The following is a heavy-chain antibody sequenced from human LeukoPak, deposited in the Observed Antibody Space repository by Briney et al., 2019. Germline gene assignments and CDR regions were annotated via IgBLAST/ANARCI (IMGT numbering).Heavy chain of an antibody. CDR3: ARTREDPALRKSGVSGGWYPGAFDI. D-gene: IGHD6-19*01. V-gene: IGHV3-30*03. J-gene: IGHJ3*02. CDR2: ISYDGSNK. CDR1: GFTFSSYG. Sequence: GGSLRLSCAASGFTFSSYGMHWVRQAPGKGLEWVAVISYDGSNKYYADSVKGRFTISRDNSKNTLYLQMNSLRAEDTAVYYCARTREDPALRKSGVSGGWYPGAFDIWGQGTMVTVSS.